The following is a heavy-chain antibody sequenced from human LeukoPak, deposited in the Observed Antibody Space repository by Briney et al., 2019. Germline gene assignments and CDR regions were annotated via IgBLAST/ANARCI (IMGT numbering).Heavy chain of an antibody. Sequence: GGSLRLSCAASGFTFSSYRMHWVRQAPGKGLVWVSRINSDGSSTSYADSVKGRFTISRDNSKNALYLQMTSLRPEDSAVYYCVSPVFINYWGQGTLVTVSS. CDR3: VSPVFINY. CDR2: INSDGSST. V-gene: IGHV3-74*01. CDR1: GFTFSSYR. D-gene: IGHD1-14*01. J-gene: IGHJ4*01.